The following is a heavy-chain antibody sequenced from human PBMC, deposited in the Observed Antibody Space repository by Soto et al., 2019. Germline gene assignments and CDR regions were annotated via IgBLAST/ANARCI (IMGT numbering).Heavy chain of an antibody. V-gene: IGHV4-39*01. CDR1: GGSISSSGYY. CDR3: ARHFARTAENWFDP. J-gene: IGHJ5*02. CDR2: IYYSGST. Sequence: SETLSLTCTVSGGSISSSGYYWGWIRQPPGKGLEWIGSIYYSGSTYYNPSLKSRVTISVDTSKNQFSLKLSSVTAADTAVYYCARHFARTAENWFDPWGQGTLVTVSS.